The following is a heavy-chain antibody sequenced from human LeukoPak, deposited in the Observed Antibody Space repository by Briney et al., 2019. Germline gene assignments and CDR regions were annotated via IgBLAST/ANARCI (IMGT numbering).Heavy chain of an antibody. V-gene: IGHV1-69*05. J-gene: IGHJ6*03. Sequence: SSVKVSCKASGGTFSSYAISWVRQAPGQGLEWMGGIIPIFGTANYAQKFQGRVTITTDESTSTAYMELSSLRSEDTAVYYCARGLPGYCSSTSCPALGYYYYMDVWGKGTTVTVSS. CDR3: ARGLPGYCSSTSCPALGYYYYMDV. D-gene: IGHD2-2*01. CDR2: IIPIFGTA. CDR1: GGTFSSYA.